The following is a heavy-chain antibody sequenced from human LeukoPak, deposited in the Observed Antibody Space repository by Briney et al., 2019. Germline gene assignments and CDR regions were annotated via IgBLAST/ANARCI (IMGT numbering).Heavy chain of an antibody. CDR1: GFTVSSNY. Sequence: GGSLRLSCAASGFTVSSNYMSWVRQAPGKGLEWVSVIYSDGRTYYADSVKGRFTIFRDNSKNTLYLETNSLRAEDTAVYYCAKTRGYSYGPSFYYFDYWGQGTLVTVSS. J-gene: IGHJ4*02. CDR2: IYSDGRT. D-gene: IGHD5-18*01. CDR3: AKTRGYSYGPSFYYFDY. V-gene: IGHV3-53*01.